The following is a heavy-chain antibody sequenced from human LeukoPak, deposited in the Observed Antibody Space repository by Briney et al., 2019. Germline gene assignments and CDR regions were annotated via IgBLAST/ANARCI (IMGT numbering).Heavy chain of an antibody. V-gene: IGHV1-8*02. CDR1: GGTFSSYA. D-gene: IGHD1-1*01. J-gene: IGHJ3*02. Sequence: ASVKVSCKASGGTFSSYAISWVRQAPGQGLEWMGWMNPNSGNTGYAQKFQGRVTMTRNTSISTAYMELSSLRSEDTAVYYCARDLEYAFDIWGQGTMVTVSS. CDR2: MNPNSGNT. CDR3: ARDLEYAFDI.